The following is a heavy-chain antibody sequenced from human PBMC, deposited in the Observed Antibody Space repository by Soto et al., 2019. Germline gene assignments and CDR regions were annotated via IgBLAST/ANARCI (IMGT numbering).Heavy chain of an antibody. V-gene: IGHV4-59*01. J-gene: IGHJ6*02. D-gene: IGHD5-18*01. CDR2: FYHSGNS. Sequence: PSETLSLTCIVSGGSIRSCYWSWIRQSPEKGLEWIGYFYHSGNSNYNPSLKSRVTISVDTSKNQLSLSLRSVTAADTAVYFCARISSVDPYGYVNGGLDVWGQGTTVTVSS. CDR1: GGSIRSCY. CDR3: ARISSVDPYGYVNGGLDV.